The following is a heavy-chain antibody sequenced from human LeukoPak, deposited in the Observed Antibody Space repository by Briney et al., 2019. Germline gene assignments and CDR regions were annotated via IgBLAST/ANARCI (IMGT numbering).Heavy chain of an antibody. D-gene: IGHD1-26*01. CDR3: ARGVGGPPYYFDY. Sequence: SETLSLTCTVSGGSISSSSYYWGWIRQPPGKGLEWIGSIYYSGSTYYNPSLKSRVTISVDTSKNQFSLRLSSVTAADTAVYYCARGVGGPPYYFDYWGQGTLVTVSS. CDR2: IYYSGST. V-gene: IGHV4-39*07. J-gene: IGHJ4*02. CDR1: GGSISSSSYY.